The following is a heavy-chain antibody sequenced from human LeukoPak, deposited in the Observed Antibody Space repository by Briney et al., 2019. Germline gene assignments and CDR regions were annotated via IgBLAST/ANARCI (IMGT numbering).Heavy chain of an antibody. D-gene: IGHD2-2*01. Sequence: GGPLRLSCAASGFTFSSYPMSCLPEAPGKALEWVSAISGSGGSTYYADSVKGRFTISRDTSKNTLYLQMNSLRAEDTAVYYCARTPPIGYCSSSSCYEGDSFWFDPWGEGTLVTVSS. CDR2: ISGSGGST. V-gene: IGHV3-23*01. CDR3: ARTPPIGYCSSSSCYEGDSFWFDP. CDR1: GFTFSSYP. J-gene: IGHJ5*02.